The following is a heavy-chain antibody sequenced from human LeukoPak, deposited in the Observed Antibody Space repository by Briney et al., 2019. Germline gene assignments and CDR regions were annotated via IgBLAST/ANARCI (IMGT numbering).Heavy chain of an antibody. V-gene: IGHV1-69*05. Sequence: SSVKVSCKASGGTFSSYAISWVPQAPGQGLEWMGRIIPIFGTANYAQKFQGRVTITTDESTSTAYMELSSLRSEDTAVYYCAPERYCSGGSCYSGLEGRHGFDPWGQGTLVTVSS. CDR1: GGTFSSYA. CDR2: IIPIFGTA. D-gene: IGHD2-15*01. CDR3: APERYCSGGSCYSGLEGRHGFDP. J-gene: IGHJ5*02.